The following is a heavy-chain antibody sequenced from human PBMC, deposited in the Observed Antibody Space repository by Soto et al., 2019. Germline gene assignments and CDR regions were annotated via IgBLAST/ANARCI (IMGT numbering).Heavy chain of an antibody. D-gene: IGHD1-26*01. V-gene: IGHV4-38-2*01. CDR2: IYRSGTT. Sequence: PSETLSLTCVFSNFSISSGYYWGWIRQSPGKGLEWIASIYRSGTTSYNPSLKSRVTISVDPSKNQFSLMLTAVTAADTAVYYCARTHSGSYYSVFHYWGRGSLVTVSS. J-gene: IGHJ1*01. CDR1: NFSISSGYY. CDR3: ARTHSGSYYSVFHY.